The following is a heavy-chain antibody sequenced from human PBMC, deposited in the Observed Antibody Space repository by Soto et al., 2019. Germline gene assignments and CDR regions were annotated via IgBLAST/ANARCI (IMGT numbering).Heavy chain of an antibody. D-gene: IGHD3-10*01. Sequence: SVKVSCKTSGYTFTDHGIDWVRQAPGQGLEWVGWVSSYNGNTNYAYNLKDRVIMTTDASTSTAYMELRGLRSDDTAVYYCAREVEGSYSPADFWGQGTPVTVSS. CDR1: GYTFTDHG. CDR2: VSSYNGNT. J-gene: IGHJ4*02. V-gene: IGHV1-18*01. CDR3: AREVEGSYSPADF.